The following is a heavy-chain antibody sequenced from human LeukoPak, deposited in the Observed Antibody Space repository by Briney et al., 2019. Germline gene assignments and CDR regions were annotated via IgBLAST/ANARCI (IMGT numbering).Heavy chain of an antibody. V-gene: IGHV3-15*01. CDR2: IKSKTDGGTI. J-gene: IGHJ4*02. CDR1: GFTFTNAW. Sequence: GGSLRLSCAVSGFTFTNAWMSWVRQAPGKGLEWVGRIKSKTDGGTIDYAAPVKGRFTISRDDSKNTLYLQMNSLKTEDTAVYYCTISGYCTNGVCPTHYCWGQGTLVTVSS. CDR3: TISGYCTNGVCPTHYC. D-gene: IGHD2-8*01.